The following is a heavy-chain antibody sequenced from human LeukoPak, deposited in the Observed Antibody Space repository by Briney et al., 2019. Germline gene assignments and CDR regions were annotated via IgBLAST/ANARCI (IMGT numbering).Heavy chain of an antibody. CDR3: ARESLTRGYSGSYYANY. CDR1: GGTFSSYA. Sequence: GASVKVSCKASGGTFSSYAISWVRQAPGQGLEWMGRIIPILGIANYAQKFQGRVTITADKSTSTAYMELSSLRSEDTAVYYCARESLTRGYSGSYYANYWGQGTLVTVSS. CDR2: IIPILGIA. V-gene: IGHV1-69*04. J-gene: IGHJ4*02. D-gene: IGHD1-26*01.